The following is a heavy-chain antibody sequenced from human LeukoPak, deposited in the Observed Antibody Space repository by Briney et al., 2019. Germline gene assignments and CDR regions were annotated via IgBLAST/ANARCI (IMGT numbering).Heavy chain of an antibody. Sequence: PGGSLRLSCAASGFTVSSNYMSWVRQAPGKGLEWVSVIYSGGSTYYADSVKGRFTISRDNSKNTLYLQLNSLRAEDSAIYYCAKRLASASYYGMDVWGQGTTVTVSS. V-gene: IGHV3-53*01. D-gene: IGHD5-12*01. CDR2: IYSGGST. J-gene: IGHJ6*02. CDR3: AKRLASASYYGMDV. CDR1: GFTVSSNY.